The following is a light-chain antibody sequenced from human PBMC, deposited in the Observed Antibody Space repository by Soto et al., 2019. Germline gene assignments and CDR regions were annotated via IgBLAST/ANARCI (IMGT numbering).Light chain of an antibody. CDR2: SNN. J-gene: IGLJ1*01. V-gene: IGLV1-44*01. CDR3: AAWDDSLNGQV. CDR1: SFNSGSNT. Sequence: QSVLTQPPSASGTPGQRVTISCSGSSFNSGSNTVNWYQQHPGTAPKLLIYSNNQRPAGVPDRFSGSKSGTSASLAISGLQSEDEADYYCAAWDDSLNGQVFGTGTKLTVL.